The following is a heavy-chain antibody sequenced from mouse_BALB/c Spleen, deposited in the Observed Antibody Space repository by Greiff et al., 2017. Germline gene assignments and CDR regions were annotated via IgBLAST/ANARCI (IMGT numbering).Heavy chain of an antibody. CDR2: ISSGGST. D-gene: IGHD2-1*01. Sequence: EVKLMESGGGLVKPGGSLKLSCAASGFTFSSYAMSWVRQTPEKRLEWVASISSGGSTYYPDSVKGRFTISRDNARNILFLQMTSLRSEDTAMYYCARERGCGNYPAWFAYWGQGTLVTVSA. V-gene: IGHV5-6-5*01. J-gene: IGHJ3*01. CDR3: ARERGCGNYPAWFAY. CDR1: GFTFSSYA.